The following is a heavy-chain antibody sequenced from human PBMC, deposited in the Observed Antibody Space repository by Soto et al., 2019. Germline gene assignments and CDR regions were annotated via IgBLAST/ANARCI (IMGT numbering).Heavy chain of an antibody. J-gene: IGHJ6*02. CDR3: AKTGIAAAGTRADYYYGMDV. CDR2: ISYDGSNK. D-gene: IGHD6-13*01. Sequence: ESGGGVVQPGRSLRLSCAASGFTFSSYGMHWVRQAPGKGLEWVAVISYDGSNKYYADSVKGRFTISRDNSKNTLYLQMNSLRAEDTAVYYCAKTGIAAAGTRADYYYGMDVWGQGTTVTVSS. CDR1: GFTFSSYG. V-gene: IGHV3-30*18.